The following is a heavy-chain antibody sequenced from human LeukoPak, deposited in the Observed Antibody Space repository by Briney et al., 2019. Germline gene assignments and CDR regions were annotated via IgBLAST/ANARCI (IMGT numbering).Heavy chain of an antibody. CDR2: IIPIFGTA. CDR3: ARDREAGSSWTFDY. J-gene: IGHJ4*02. Sequence: GASVKVSCKASGGTFSSYAISWVRQAPGQGLEWMGGIIPIFGTANYAQKCQGRVTITTRESTSTAYMELSSLRSEDTAVYYCARDREAGSSWTFDYWGQGTLVTVSS. CDR1: GGTFSSYA. D-gene: IGHD6-13*01. V-gene: IGHV1-69*05.